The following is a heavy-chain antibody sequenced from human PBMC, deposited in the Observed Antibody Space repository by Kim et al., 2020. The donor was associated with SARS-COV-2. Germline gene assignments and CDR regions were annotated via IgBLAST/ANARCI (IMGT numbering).Heavy chain of an antibody. CDR2: ISGDGGST. Sequence: GGSLRLSCAASGFTFDDYAMHWVRQAPGKGLEWVSLISGDGGSTYYADSVKGRFTISRDNSKNSLYLQMNSLRTEDTALYYCAKDKRDGSGSYYSDYWGQGTLVTVSS. CDR3: AKDKRDGSGSYYSDY. J-gene: IGHJ4*02. CDR1: GFTFDDYA. D-gene: IGHD3-10*01. V-gene: IGHV3-43*02.